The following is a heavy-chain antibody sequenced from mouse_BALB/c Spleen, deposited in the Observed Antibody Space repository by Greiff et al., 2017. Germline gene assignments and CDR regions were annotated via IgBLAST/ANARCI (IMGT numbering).Heavy chain of an antibody. CDR3: ARRGYGNYDAVDY. V-gene: IGHV3-2*02. CDR2: ISYSGST. J-gene: IGHJ4*01. D-gene: IGHD2-1*01. CDR1: GHPLPRVFA. Sequence: EVKAEESGPGPVKPSQSLSLTRPVTGHPLPRVFAWHWIRQFSGNKLEWMGYISYSGSTCYNPSLKSRISINRDASKNQFFLPLNSVTTEDTATYYCARRGYGNYDAVDYWGQGTSVTVSS.